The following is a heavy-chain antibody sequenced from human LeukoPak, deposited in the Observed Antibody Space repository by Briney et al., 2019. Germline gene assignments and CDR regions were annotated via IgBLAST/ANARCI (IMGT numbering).Heavy chain of an antibody. D-gene: IGHD5-24*01. J-gene: IGHJ4*02. Sequence: GESLKISCKASGYSFTSYWIGWVRQMPGKGLGWMGIIYPGDSDTRYSPSFQGQVTISADKSNSTAYLQWSSLKASDTAMYYCASAKVATIGPFDYWGQGTLVTVSS. V-gene: IGHV5-51*01. CDR1: GYSFTSYW. CDR3: ASAKVATIGPFDY. CDR2: IYPGDSDT.